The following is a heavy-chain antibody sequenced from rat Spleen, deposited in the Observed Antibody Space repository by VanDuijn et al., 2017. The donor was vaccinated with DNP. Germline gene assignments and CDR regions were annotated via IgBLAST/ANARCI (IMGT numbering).Heavy chain of an antibody. J-gene: IGHJ2*01. CDR3: ARQFDY. CDR2: IRYEGSNT. V-gene: IGHV5-7*01. Sequence: EVQLVESGGGLVQPGRSLKLSCAASGFTFSDYNMAWVRQAPKKGLECVATIRYEGSNTHYRDSVKGGFTMSRDKIKSTLYLQMDSLRSEDTATYYCARQFDYWGQGVMVTVSS. CDR1: GFTFSDYN.